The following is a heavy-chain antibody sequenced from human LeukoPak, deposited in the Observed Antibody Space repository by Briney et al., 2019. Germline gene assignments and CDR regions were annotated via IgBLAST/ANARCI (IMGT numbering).Heavy chain of an antibody. CDR2: IFWNDAK. CDR1: GFLLSTSEVG. Sequence: SGPTLVKPTQTLTLNCTFSGFLLSTSEVGVGWIRQPPGKALEWLALIFWNDAKRYSPSLQNRLTITKDTSKNQVVLTMTNMDPVDTATYYCAHRQGDYTNYNWFGPWGQGTLVTVSS. CDR3: AHRQGDYTNYNWFGP. J-gene: IGHJ5*02. V-gene: IGHV2-5*01. D-gene: IGHD4-11*01.